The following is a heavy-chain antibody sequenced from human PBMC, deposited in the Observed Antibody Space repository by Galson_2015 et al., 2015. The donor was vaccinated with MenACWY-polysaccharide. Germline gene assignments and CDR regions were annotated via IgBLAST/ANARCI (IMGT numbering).Heavy chain of an antibody. D-gene: IGHD4-23*01. CDR1: GYTFTSYG. CDR3: ARDFLSTVATRPGY. V-gene: IGHV1-18*01. J-gene: IGHJ4*02. Sequence: VKVSCKASGYTFTSYGISWVRQAPGQGLEWMGWISVYNGNTKYAQNLQGRVTMTTDTSTSTAYMELRSLRSDDTAVYYCARDFLSTVATRPGYWGQGTLVTVSS. CDR2: ISVYNGNT.